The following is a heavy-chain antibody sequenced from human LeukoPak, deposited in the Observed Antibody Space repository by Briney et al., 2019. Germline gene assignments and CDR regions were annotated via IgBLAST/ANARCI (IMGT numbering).Heavy chain of an antibody. J-gene: IGHJ4*02. CDR2: IYYSGST. Sequence: PSQTLSLTCTVSGDSLSSGGYYWRWIRQHPGKGLEWIGYIYYSGSTYYNPSLKSRVTISVDTSKNQFSLKLSSVTAADTAVYYCARGRMDSCGYYYDYWGQGTLVTVSS. V-gene: IGHV4-31*03. CDR3: ARGRMDSCGYYYDY. CDR1: GDSLSSGGYY. D-gene: IGHD3-22*01.